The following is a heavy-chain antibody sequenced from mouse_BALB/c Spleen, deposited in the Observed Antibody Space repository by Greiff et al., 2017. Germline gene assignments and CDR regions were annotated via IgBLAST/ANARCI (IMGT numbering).Heavy chain of an antibody. J-gene: IGHJ3*01. CDR2: ISYSGST. D-gene: IGHD4-1*02. CDR1: GYSITSDYA. V-gene: IGHV3-2*02. CDR3: PSNWDWFAY. Sequence: EVQLQESGPGLVKPSQSLSLTCTVTGYSITSDYAWNWIRQFPGNKLEWMGYISYSGSTSYNPSLKSRISITRDTSKNQFFLQLNSVTTEDTATYYCPSNWDWFAYWGQGTLVTVSA.